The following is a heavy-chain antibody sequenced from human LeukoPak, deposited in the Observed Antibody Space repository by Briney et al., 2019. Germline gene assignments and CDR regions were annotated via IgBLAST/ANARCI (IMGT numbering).Heavy chain of an antibody. CDR3: ARVKKVDTPIDY. Sequence: KPSETLSLTCTVSGGSISSTIYYWGWIRQPPGKGLEWIGSIFYTGSTYYNPSLKSRVTISKDMSKNQFFLKLNFVTAADTAVYFCARVKKVDTPIDYWGQGTLVTVSS. D-gene: IGHD5-18*01. CDR2: IFYTGST. J-gene: IGHJ4*02. CDR1: GGSISSTIYY. V-gene: IGHV4-39*01.